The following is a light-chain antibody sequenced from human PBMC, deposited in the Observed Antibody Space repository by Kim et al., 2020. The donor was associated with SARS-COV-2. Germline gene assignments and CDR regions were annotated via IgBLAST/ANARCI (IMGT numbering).Light chain of an antibody. Sequence: EIVLTQSPGTLSLSPGERATLSCKTSQSVSRSSLAWYQQKPGQAPRLLIYSVSTRATGIPERFSGSGSGTDFTLVISRLEPEDFAVYYCQQYGSSPYSFGQGTKLEI. CDR1: QSVSRSS. CDR3: QQYGSSPYS. CDR2: SVS. J-gene: IGKJ2*03. V-gene: IGKV3-20*01.